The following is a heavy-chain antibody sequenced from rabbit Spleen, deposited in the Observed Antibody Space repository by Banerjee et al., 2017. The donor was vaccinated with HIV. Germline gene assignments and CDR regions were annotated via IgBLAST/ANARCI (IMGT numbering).Heavy chain of an antibody. V-gene: IGHV1S47*01. CDR3: ARDVVGRAGVAYGYGTGFGL. CDR1: GFDFSSYG. CDR2: IDPIFGST. Sequence: EESGGDLVKPGASLTLTCTASGFDFSSYGVSWVRQAPGKGLEWIGYIDPIFGSTYYASWVNGRFTISSHNAQNTVSLQLNSLTVADTATYFCARDVVGRAGVAYGYGTGFGLWGPGTLVTVS. J-gene: IGHJ6*01. D-gene: IGHD6-1*01.